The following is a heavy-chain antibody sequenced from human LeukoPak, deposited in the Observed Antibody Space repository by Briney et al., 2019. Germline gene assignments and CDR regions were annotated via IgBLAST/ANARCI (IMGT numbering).Heavy chain of an antibody. CDR1: GINFSGYV. V-gene: IGHV3-30*03. CDR3: ATAYSSGWADY. CDR2: ISYDGSNK. D-gene: IGHD6-19*01. Sequence: GGSLRLSCAASGINFSGYVMHWVRQAPGRGLEWVAIISYDGSNKNYADSVKGRLTISRDNSNNMLFLQLNSLRTDDTAVYFCATAYSSGWADYWGQGTLVTVSS. J-gene: IGHJ4*02.